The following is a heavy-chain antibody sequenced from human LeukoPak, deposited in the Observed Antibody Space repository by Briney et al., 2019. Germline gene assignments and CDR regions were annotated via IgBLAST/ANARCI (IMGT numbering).Heavy chain of an antibody. CDR2: MNPNSGNT. J-gene: IGHJ3*02. CDR1: GYTFTSYD. D-gene: IGHD3-10*01. Sequence: ASVKVSCKASGYTFTSYDINWVRQATGQGLEWMGWMNPNSGNTGYAQKFQGRVTMTRNTSISTAYMELSSLRSEDTAVYYCARGLLWFGELSGDAFDIWAQGTMVTVSS. V-gene: IGHV1-8*01. CDR3: ARGLLWFGELSGDAFDI.